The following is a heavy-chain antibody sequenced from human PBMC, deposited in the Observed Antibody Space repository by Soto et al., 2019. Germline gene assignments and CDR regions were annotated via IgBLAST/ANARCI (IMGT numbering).Heavy chain of an antibody. V-gene: IGHV3-30-3*01. D-gene: IGHD2-15*01. J-gene: IGHJ6*02. CDR3: XXGDQYDILLXXXXXXV. CDR2: IAYDGINK. Sequence: QVQLVESGGGVVQPGTSLRLSCVASGFTFSKFDMHWIRQTPDKRLQWVAFIAYDGINKYYTGSVKGRFTVSRDNSKSTXXXXXXXLGLEXXXXXXXXXGDQYDILLXXXXXXVWG. CDR1: GFTFSKFD.